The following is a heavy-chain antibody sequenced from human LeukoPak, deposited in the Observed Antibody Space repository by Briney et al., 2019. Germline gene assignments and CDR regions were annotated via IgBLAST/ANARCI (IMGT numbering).Heavy chain of an antibody. Sequence: GGSLRLSCAASGFTFDEYGMSWVRQAPGKGLEWVCGITRNGGSTGYADSVKGRFTISRDNSKNTLYLQMNSLRAEDTAVYYCARDRVDGSGQKLDGFDYWGQGTLVIVSS. CDR2: ITRNGGST. V-gene: IGHV3-20*04. D-gene: IGHD3-22*01. CDR3: ARDRVDGSGQKLDGFDY. CDR1: GFTFDEYG. J-gene: IGHJ4*02.